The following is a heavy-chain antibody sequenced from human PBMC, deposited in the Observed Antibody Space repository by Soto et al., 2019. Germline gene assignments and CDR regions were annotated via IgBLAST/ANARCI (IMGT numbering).Heavy chain of an antibody. CDR2: IWYDGSNK. CDR1: GFTFSSYG. CDR3: ARGSEGAGSYYNPLYYYYYMDV. V-gene: IGHV3-33*01. D-gene: IGHD3-10*01. Sequence: QVQLVESGGGVVQPGRSLRLSCAASGFTFSSYGMHWVRQAPGKGLEWVAVIWYDGSNKYYADSVKGRFTISRDNSKNTRYLQRNSRRAEDTAVYYCARGSEGAGSYYNPLYYYYYMDVWGKGTTVTVSS. J-gene: IGHJ6*03.